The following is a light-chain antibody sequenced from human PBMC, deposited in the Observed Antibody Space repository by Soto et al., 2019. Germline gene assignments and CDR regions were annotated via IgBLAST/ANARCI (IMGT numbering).Light chain of an antibody. CDR3: QQYNVWPLT. CDR2: VAS. Sequence: EIVMTQSPATLSVSPGERATLSCRASQSVSSNLAWYQQKPGQTPRLLIYVASTSATGIPARFSGSGSGTEFTLTISRLQSEDFAVYYCQQYNVWPLTFGGGTKVEFK. V-gene: IGKV3-15*01. J-gene: IGKJ4*01. CDR1: QSVSSN.